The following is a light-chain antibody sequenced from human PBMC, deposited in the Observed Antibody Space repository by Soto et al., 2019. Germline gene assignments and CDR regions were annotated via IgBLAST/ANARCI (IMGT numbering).Light chain of an antibody. CDR1: QRLLHSNGHNY. CDR2: LGS. CDR3: MQALQSPRT. Sequence: DVVMTQSPLSLPVTPGEPASISCRSSQRLLHSNGHNYLDWYQQKPGQSPQLLIYLGSNRASGVPDRFSGSGSGTDFTLKISRVEAEDVGVYYCMQALQSPRTFGQGTKLEIK. V-gene: IGKV2-28*01. J-gene: IGKJ2*01.